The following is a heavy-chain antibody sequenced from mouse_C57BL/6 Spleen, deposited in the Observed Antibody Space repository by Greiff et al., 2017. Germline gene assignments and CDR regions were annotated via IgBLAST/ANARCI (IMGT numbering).Heavy chain of an antibody. V-gene: IGHV5-17*01. D-gene: IGHD2-3*01. CDR2: ISSGSSTI. J-gene: IGHJ2*01. CDR1: GFTFSDYG. CDR3: ARSRGDDYYEGGFDY. Sequence: EVKLVESGGGLVKPGGSLKLSCAASGFTFSDYGMHWVRQAPEKGLEWVAYISSGSSTIYYADTVKGRFTISRDNAKNTLFLQLTSLRSEDTAMYYGARSRGDDYYEGGFDYWGQGTTLTVSS.